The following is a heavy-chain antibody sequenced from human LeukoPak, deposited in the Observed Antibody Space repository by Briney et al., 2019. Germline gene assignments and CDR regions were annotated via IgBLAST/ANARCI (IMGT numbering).Heavy chain of an antibody. D-gene: IGHD3-22*01. CDR2: LYSDGTT. Sequence: QAGGSLRLSCAASGFTVSSNYMGWVRQAPGKGLEWVSVLYSDGTTYYPDSVKGRFTISRDNSQNTLYLQLDSLRAEDTAVYYCARLYDGSAYGAFDIWSQGTMVTVSP. V-gene: IGHV3-66*02. J-gene: IGHJ3*02. CDR1: GFTVSSNY. CDR3: ARLYDGSAYGAFDI.